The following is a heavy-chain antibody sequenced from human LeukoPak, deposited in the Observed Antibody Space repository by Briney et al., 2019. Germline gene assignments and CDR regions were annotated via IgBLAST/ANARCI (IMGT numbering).Heavy chain of an antibody. CDR2: IHYSGSA. J-gene: IGHJ4*02. Sequence: ASETLSLTCTVSGGSINTYYGTWIRQPPGKALEWIGHIHYSGSANYNSSLKSRATISIGTSKNKFSLKLTSVTAADTALYYCARGVVPATSHLPLQEYWGQGIMVTVSS. D-gene: IGHD2-2*01. CDR3: ARGVVPATSHLPLQEY. V-gene: IGHV4-59*01. CDR1: GGSINTYY.